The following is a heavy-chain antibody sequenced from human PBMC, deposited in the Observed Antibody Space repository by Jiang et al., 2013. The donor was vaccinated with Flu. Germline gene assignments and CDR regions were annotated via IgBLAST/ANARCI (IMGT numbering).Heavy chain of an antibody. D-gene: IGHD6-19*01. Sequence: VQLVESGAEVKKPGASVRVSCETSGYSFTNYYIHWVRLAPGRGLEWLGYINPNSGGTNYAQRFQGRVTVTSVTSTSTAYMELSRLRFDDTAMYYCVKEFDSGRYTRYYQYMGVWGNGTTVTVS. J-gene: IGHJ6*03. CDR1: GYSFTNYY. V-gene: IGHV1-2*02. CDR3: VKEFDSGRYTRYYQYMGV. CDR2: INPNSGGT.